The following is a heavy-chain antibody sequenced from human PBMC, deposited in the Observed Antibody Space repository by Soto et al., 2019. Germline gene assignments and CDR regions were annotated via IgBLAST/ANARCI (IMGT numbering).Heavy chain of an antibody. D-gene: IGHD3-9*01. V-gene: IGHV4-39*01. CDR1: GVSISSDDYY. CDR2: IYYSGST. Sequence: SETLSLTCSVSGVSISSDDYYWGWIRQPPGKGLEWIGSIYYSGSTYYNPSLKSRVTISVDTSKNQFSLKLSSVTAADTAVYICARRGRYDAFDIWGQGTMVTVSS. J-gene: IGHJ3*02. CDR3: ARRGRYDAFDI.